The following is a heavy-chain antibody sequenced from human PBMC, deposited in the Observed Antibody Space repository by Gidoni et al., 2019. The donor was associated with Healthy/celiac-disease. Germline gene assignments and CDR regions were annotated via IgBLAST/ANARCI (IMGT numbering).Heavy chain of an antibody. CDR3: ATWATYGYDGY. CDR2: SSGSGGST. CDR1: GFTFSSYA. Sequence: EVQLLESGGGLVQPGGSLRLSCAASGFTFSSYAISWVRQAPGKGLEWVSASSGSGGSTYYADSVKGRFTISRDNSKNTLYLQMNSLRAEDTAVYYCATWATYGYDGYWGQGTLVTVSS. J-gene: IGHJ4*02. D-gene: IGHD5-18*01. V-gene: IGHV3-23*01.